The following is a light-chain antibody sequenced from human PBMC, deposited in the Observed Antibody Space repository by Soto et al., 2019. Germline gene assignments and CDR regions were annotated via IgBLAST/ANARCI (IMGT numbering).Light chain of an antibody. CDR1: QSVSTN. J-gene: IGKJ1*01. Sequence: EVVMTQSPATLSVSPGERATLSCRASQSVSTNLAWYQQKPGQPPRLLIYAASTGATGIPARFSGSGSGTEFTLTIDSLQSEYFALYYCLQYNTWPRTFGQGTKVEIK. CDR2: AAS. CDR3: LQYNTWPRT. V-gene: IGKV3-15*01.